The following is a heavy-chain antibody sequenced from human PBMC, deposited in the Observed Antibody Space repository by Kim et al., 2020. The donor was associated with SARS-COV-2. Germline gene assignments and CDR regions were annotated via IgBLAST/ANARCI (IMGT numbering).Heavy chain of an antibody. D-gene: IGHD3-22*01. Sequence: TTYYHPSLRGRVTISVDTSKNQFSLKVSSVTAADTAVYYCARVEGKNDTDHWGQGTRVTVSS. J-gene: IGHJ4*02. CDR2: TT. V-gene: IGHV4-31*02. CDR3: ARVEGKNDTDH.